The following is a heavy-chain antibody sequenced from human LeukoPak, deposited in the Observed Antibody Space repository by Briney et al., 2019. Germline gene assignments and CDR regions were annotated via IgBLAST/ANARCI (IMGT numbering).Heavy chain of an antibody. CDR1: GYTLTELS. J-gene: IGHJ5*02. CDR3: ATVRRTGYCSGGSCYEFWGFDP. CDR2: FDPEDGET. V-gene: IGHV1-24*01. Sequence: ASVKVSCKVSGYTLTELSMHWVRQAPGKGLEWMGGFDPEDGETIYAQKFQGRATMTEDTSTDTAYMELSSLRSEDTAVYYCATVRRTGYCSGGSCYEFWGFDPWGQGTLVTVSS. D-gene: IGHD2-15*01.